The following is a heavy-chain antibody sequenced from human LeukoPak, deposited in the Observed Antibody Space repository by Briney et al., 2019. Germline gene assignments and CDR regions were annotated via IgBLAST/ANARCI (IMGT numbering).Heavy chain of an antibody. D-gene: IGHD3-16*01. CDR2: ISYDGSNT. J-gene: IGHJ3*02. CDR3: AREVGGSAFDI. Sequence: GGSLRLSCAASGFTFSSYGMHGVRQAPGKGLEGVAVISYDGSNTYYADSVKGRFTSSRHNSKNTLYLQMNSLRAEDTAVYYCAREVGGSAFDIWGQGTMVTVSS. CDR1: GFTFSSYG. V-gene: IGHV3-30*03.